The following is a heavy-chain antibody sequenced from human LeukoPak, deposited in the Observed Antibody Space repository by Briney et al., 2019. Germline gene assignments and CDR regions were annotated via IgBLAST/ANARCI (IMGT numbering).Heavy chain of an antibody. D-gene: IGHD1-1*01. CDR1: GGSISSGGYS. V-gene: IGHV4-30-2*01. CDR2: IYHSGST. CDR3: ARAGNNWSFDY. Sequence: SETLSLTCAVSGGSISSGGYSWSWIRQPPGKGLEWIGYIYHSGSTYYNPSLKSRVTISVDRSKNQFSLKVSSVTAADTAVYYCARAGNNWSFDYWGQGTLVTVSS. J-gene: IGHJ4*02.